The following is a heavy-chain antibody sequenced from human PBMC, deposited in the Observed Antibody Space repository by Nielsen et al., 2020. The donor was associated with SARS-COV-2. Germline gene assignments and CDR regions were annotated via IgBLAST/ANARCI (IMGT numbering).Heavy chain of an antibody. Sequence: ASVKVSCKASGYIFTSYWIHWVRQAPGQGLEWMGLMDPSGGSTRSAQKLQGRVTVTSDTSTSTVYIEVSSLRSEDTAVYYCARAPSDYYGMDVWGQGTTVTVSS. J-gene: IGHJ6*02. V-gene: IGHV1-46*04. CDR2: MDPSGGST. CDR3: ARAPSDYYGMDV. CDR1: GYIFTSYW. D-gene: IGHD3-3*01.